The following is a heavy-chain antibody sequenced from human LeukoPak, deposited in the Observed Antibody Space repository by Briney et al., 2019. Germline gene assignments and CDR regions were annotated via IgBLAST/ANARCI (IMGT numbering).Heavy chain of an antibody. Sequence: GASVKVSCKASGYTFTGSYMHWVRQAPGQGFEWIGWISPASGATKYAQNFQGRVTLTTDTSITTAYMDLSSLTSDDTASYYCANEHGGWGQGTPVTVSS. CDR3: ANEHGG. V-gene: IGHV1-2*02. J-gene: IGHJ4*02. CDR2: ISPASGAT. D-gene: IGHD3-16*01. CDR1: GYTFTGSY.